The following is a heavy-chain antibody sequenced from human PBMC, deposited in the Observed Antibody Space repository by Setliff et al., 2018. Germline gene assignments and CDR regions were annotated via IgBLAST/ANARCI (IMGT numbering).Heavy chain of an antibody. CDR2: ITRKYEGYTP. CDR1: GFTFSSYW. Sequence: GGSLRLSCAASGFTFSSYWMSWVRQAPGKGLEWVGRITRKYEGYTPEYAATVEGRFTMSRDDSRTVAYLQMESLKSEDTAIYYCARSVHWVLDKWGRGTSVTVSS. D-gene: IGHD7-27*01. CDR3: ARSVHWVLDK. V-gene: IGHV3-72*01. J-gene: IGHJ4*02.